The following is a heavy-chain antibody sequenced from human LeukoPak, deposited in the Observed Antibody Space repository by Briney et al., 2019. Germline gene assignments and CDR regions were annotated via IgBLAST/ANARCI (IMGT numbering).Heavy chain of an antibody. V-gene: IGHV4-34*01. J-gene: IGHJ3*02. CDR1: GFTFSSYE. CDR2: INHSGST. CDR3: ARGPTRHDI. Sequence: PGGSLRLSCAASGFTFSSYEMNWVRQAPGKGLEWIGEINHSGSTNYNPSLKSRVTISVDTSKNQFSLKLSSVTAADTAVYYCARGPTRHDIWGQGTMVTVSS.